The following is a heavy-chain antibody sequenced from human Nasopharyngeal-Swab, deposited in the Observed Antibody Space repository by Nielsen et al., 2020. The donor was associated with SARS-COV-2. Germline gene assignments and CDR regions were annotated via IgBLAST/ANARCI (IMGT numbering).Heavy chain of an antibody. V-gene: IGHV3-23*01. J-gene: IGHJ6*02. Sequence: GGSLRLSCAASGFTFSSYGMHWVRQAPGKGLEWVSAISGSGGSTYYADSVKGRFTISRDNSKNTLYLQMNSLRAEDTAVYYCAKEGYYDFWSGYYATHYYGMDVWGQGTTVTVSS. D-gene: IGHD3-3*01. CDR3: AKEGYYDFWSGYYATHYYGMDV. CDR2: ISGSGGST. CDR1: GFTFSSYG.